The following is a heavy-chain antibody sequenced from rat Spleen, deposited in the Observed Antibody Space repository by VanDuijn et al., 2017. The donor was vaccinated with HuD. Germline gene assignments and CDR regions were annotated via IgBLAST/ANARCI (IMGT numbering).Heavy chain of an antibody. V-gene: IGHV5-25*01. CDR1: GFTFSDYD. CDR3: ARELGHWFAY. CDR2: IRSSGGST. Sequence: EVQLVESGGGLVQPGRSLKLSCAASGFTFSDYDMAWVRQAPAKGLEWVASIRSSGGSTYYRDSVKGRFTVSRDNAKSTLYLQMDSLRSEDTATYYCARELGHWFAYWGQGTLVTVSS. J-gene: IGHJ3*01.